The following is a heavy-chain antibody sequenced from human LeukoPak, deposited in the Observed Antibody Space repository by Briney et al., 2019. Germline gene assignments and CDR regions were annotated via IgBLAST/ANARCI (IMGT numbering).Heavy chain of an antibody. CDR2: IYYSGST. CDR1: GGSISSSSYY. J-gene: IGHJ4*02. CDR3: ASLFDSSSWYFDY. V-gene: IGHV4-39*01. Sequence: SETLSLTCTVSGGSISSSSYYWGWIRQPPGKGLEWIESIYYSGSTYYNPSRKSRVTISVNTSKNQFSLKLSSVTAADTAVYYCASLFDSSSWYFDYWGQGTLVTVSS. D-gene: IGHD6-13*01.